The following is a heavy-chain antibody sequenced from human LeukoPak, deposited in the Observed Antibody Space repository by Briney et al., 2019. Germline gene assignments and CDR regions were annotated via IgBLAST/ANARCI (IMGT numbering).Heavy chain of an antibody. J-gene: IGHJ4*02. CDR2: INHRGVT. V-gene: IGHV4-34*01. D-gene: IGHD3-10*01. CDR3: ASGPGTSMVRGVSPKY. CDR1: GGSFSGYY. Sequence: PSETLSLTCAVYGGSFSGYYCWIRQPPGKGLEWIGEINHRGVTNYRPSLKSRVTISVDMSKNQCSLKLTSVAAADTAVYYCASGPGTSMVRGVSPKYWGQGTLVTVSS.